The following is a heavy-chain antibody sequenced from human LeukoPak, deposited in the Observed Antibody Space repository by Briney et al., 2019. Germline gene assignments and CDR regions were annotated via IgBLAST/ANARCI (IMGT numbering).Heavy chain of an antibody. V-gene: IGHV3-30*02. CDR1: GFTFSSYG. CDR3: AKDERNWNYNLASQTYD. Sequence: GGSLRLSCAASGFTFSSYGMHWVRQAPGKGLEWVAFIRYDGSNKYYADSVKGRFTISRDNSKNTLYLQMSSLRAEDTAVYYCAKDERNWNYNLASQTYDWGQGTLVTVSS. D-gene: IGHD1-7*01. CDR2: IRYDGSNK. J-gene: IGHJ4*02.